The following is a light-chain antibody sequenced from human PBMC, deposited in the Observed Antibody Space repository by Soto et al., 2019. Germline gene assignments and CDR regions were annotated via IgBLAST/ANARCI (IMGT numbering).Light chain of an antibody. CDR2: DAS. J-gene: IGKJ2*01. CDR3: LQYGTSPYT. V-gene: IGKV3-20*01. CDR1: QSVRSNF. Sequence: EIVLTQSPGTLSLSPGERATLSCRASQSVRSNFLAWYQQKPGQAPRLLIYDASIRATGITDRFSGSGSGTDFTLTISRLEPEDVAVYYCLQYGTSPYTCGQGTKLEIK.